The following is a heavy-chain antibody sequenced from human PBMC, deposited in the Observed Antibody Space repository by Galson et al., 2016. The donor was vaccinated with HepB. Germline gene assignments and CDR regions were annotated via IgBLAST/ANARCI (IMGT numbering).Heavy chain of an antibody. CDR3: PRDSRGYCSGGNCPTHYYYGMDV. Sequence: SLRLSCAASGITVSTNSISWVRQAPGKGLEWISILYSDGSTHYAGPVRGPLTFSRDASKNTLYLQMSSLRAEDTAVYYCPRDSRGYCSGGNCPTHYYYGMDVWGQGTTVTVAS. V-gene: IGHV3-53*01. CDR2: LYSDGST. CDR1: GITVSTNS. J-gene: IGHJ6*02. D-gene: IGHD2-15*01.